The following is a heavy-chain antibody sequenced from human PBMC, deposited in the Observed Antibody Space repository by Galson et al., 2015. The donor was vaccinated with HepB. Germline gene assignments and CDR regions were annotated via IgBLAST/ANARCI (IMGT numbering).Heavy chain of an antibody. D-gene: IGHD2-8*01. Sequence: SLRLSCAASGFTYSVYEMNWVRQAPGKGLEWVSYISSSGDTIYYADSVKGRFTISRDNAKRSLYLQINSLRAEDTAVYYCTSTLTYYFDYWGQGTLVTVSS. CDR3: TSTLTYYFDY. CDR2: ISSSGDTI. V-gene: IGHV3-48*03. CDR1: GFTYSVYE. J-gene: IGHJ4*02.